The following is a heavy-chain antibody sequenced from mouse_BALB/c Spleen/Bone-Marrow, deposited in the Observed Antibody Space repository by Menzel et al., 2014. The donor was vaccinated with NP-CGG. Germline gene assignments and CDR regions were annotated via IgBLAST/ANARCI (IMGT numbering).Heavy chain of an antibody. CDR3: ARSGSSSGYFDY. D-gene: IGHD1-1*01. J-gene: IGHJ2*01. V-gene: IGHV5-17*02. CDR2: ISSGSSTV. Sequence: EVHLVESGGGLVQPGGSRKLSCAASGFTFSSFGMHWVRQAPEKGLEWVAYISSGSSTVYYADKVMGRFTISRDNPKNTLFLQMTSLRSEDTAMYYCARSGSSSGYFDYWGRGTTLTVSS. CDR1: GFTFSSFG.